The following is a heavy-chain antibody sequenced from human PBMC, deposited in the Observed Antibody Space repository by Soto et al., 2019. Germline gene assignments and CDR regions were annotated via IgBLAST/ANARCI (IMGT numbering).Heavy chain of an antibody. CDR2: ISGSGDTT. Sequence: EVQLLESGGGLVQPGGSLRLSCAASGFTFSGYAMSWVRPAPGKGLQWVSGISGSGDTTWYADSVKGRFTISRDNFMNTLYLQMNSRRAEGTAIYYCVKGFKLHRPYEFDYWGQGILVTVSS. J-gene: IGHJ4*02. V-gene: IGHV3-23*01. D-gene: IGHD2-15*01. CDR3: VKGFKLHRPYEFDY. CDR1: GFTFSGYA.